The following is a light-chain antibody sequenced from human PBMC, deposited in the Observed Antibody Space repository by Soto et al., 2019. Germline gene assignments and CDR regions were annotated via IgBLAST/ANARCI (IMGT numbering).Light chain of an antibody. CDR1: SSDVGGYNY. CDR2: DVS. V-gene: IGLV2-14*01. J-gene: IGLJ1*01. Sequence: QSALTQPASVSGSPGQSITISCTGTSSDVGGYNYVSWYQRHPGKAPKLMIYDVSNRPSGVSNRFSGSKSGNTASLTISGLQAEDEADYYCSSYTSSSIYVFGTGTKVTVL. CDR3: SSYTSSSIYV.